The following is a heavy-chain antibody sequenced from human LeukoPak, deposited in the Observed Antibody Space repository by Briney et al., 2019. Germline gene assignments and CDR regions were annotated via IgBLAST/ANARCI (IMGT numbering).Heavy chain of an antibody. CDR2: ISDDATFT. Sequence: GGSLRLSCAVSGFTLSRYAMHWVRQAPGKGLEWVAVISDDATFTLYGDSVRGRFTISRDSSKNTLYLQMNSLRPEDTAVYYCARDPYRDAPDYFDYWGQGTLVTVSS. J-gene: IGHJ4*02. D-gene: IGHD1-14*01. CDR3: ARDPYRDAPDYFDY. CDR1: GFTLSRYA. V-gene: IGHV3-30-3*01.